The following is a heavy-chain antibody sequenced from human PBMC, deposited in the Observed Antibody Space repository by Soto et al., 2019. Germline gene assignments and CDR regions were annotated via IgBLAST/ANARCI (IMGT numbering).Heavy chain of an antibody. J-gene: IGHJ6*02. CDR3: ARGRITMVRGVTPWYYYYGMDV. CDR2: INHSGST. V-gene: IGHV4-34*01. Sequence: TLSLTCAVYGGSFSGYYWSWIRQPPGKGLEWIGEINHSGSTNYNPSLKSRVTISVDTSKNQFSLKLSSVTAADTAVYYCARGRITMVRGVTPWYYYYGMDVWGQGTTVTVSS. CDR1: GGSFSGYY. D-gene: IGHD3-10*01.